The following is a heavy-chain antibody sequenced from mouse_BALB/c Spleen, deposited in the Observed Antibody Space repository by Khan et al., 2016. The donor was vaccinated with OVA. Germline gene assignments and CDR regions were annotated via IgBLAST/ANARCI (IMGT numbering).Heavy chain of an antibody. J-gene: IGHJ2*01. CDR1: GYSITSGYG. CDR3: ARTARIKY. D-gene: IGHD1-2*01. CDR2: ISYSGSP. V-gene: IGHV3-2*02. Sequence: EVQLQESGPGLVKPSQSLSLTCTVTGYSITSGYGWNWIRQFPGNKLEWMRNISYSGSPNYNPSLKSRISITRDTSKNQFFLQLNSVTTEDTATYYCARTARIKYWGQGTTLTVSS.